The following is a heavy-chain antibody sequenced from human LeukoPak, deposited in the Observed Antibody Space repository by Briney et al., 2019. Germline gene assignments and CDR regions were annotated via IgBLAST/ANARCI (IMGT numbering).Heavy chain of an antibody. CDR1: GASISNYY. D-gene: IGHD6-13*01. CDR2: IYPSGST. CDR3: ARDQISTTWYGAFDI. V-gene: IGHV4-59*01. J-gene: IGHJ3*02. Sequence: PLETLSLTCTVSGASISNYYWSWIRQPPGKGLEWIGYIYPSGSTYYNPSLKSRVTISADADKSQFSLKLRSVTAADTAVYYCARDQISTTWYGAFDIWGQGTMVSVSS.